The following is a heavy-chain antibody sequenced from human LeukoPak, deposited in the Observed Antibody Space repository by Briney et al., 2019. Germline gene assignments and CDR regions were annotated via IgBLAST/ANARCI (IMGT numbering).Heavy chain of an antibody. D-gene: IGHD2-15*01. CDR2: ISYDGSNK. CDR1: GFTFSSYA. J-gene: IGHJ4*02. V-gene: IGHV3-30-3*01. Sequence: GGSLRLSCAASGFTFSSYAMHWVRQAPGKGLEWVAVISYDGSNKYYADSVKGRFTIFRDNSKNTLYLQMNSLRAEDTAVYYCARVVVVAATLPPDYWGRGTLVTVSS. CDR3: ARVVVVAATLPPDY.